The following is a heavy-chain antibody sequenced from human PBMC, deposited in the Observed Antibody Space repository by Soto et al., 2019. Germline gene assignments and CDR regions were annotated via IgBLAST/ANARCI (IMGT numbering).Heavy chain of an antibody. CDR2: IIPIFGTA. D-gene: IGHD1-26*01. J-gene: IGHJ4*02. Sequence: QVQLVQSGAEVKKPGSSVKVSCKASGGTFSSYSINWVRQAPGQGLEWMGEIIPIFGTANYAQKCQGRVTITADEPTSTAYVELSSLRSEGTAVYYCARDGGRHSGGIDYWGQGTLVTVSS. CDR1: GGTFSSYS. CDR3: ARDGGRHSGGIDY. V-gene: IGHV1-69*01.